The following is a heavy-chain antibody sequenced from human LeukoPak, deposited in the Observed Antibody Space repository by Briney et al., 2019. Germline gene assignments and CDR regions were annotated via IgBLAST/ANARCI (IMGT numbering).Heavy chain of an antibody. Sequence: GGSLRLSCAASGFTFSSTSMSWVRQAPGKGLGWVAVTVGGGDGTYYADSVKGRFTISRDNSKNTLYLQMNSLRAEDTAVYYCAKAEHIVVVTAIEPFDYWGQGTLVTVSS. CDR2: TVGGGDGT. J-gene: IGHJ4*02. CDR3: AKAEHIVVVTAIEPFDY. V-gene: IGHV3-23*01. D-gene: IGHD2-21*02. CDR1: GFTFSSTS.